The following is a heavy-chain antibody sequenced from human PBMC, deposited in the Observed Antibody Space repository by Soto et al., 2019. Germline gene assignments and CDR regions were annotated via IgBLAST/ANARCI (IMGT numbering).Heavy chain of an antibody. Sequence: QVQLQESGPGLVKPSETLSLTCTVSGGSISSYYWSWIRQPSGKGLEWIGYIYYSGSTNYNPSLKSRVTISVDTSKNQFSLKLISVTSADTAVYYCARRYGALFDYWGQGTLVTVSS. CDR2: IYYSGST. CDR1: GGSISSYY. CDR3: ARRYGALFDY. D-gene: IGHD4-17*01. J-gene: IGHJ4*02. V-gene: IGHV4-59*08.